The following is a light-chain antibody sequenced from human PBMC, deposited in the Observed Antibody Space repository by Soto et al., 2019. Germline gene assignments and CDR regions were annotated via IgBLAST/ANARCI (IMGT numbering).Light chain of an antibody. V-gene: IGKV3-11*01. CDR1: QSVSSD. J-gene: IGKJ4*01. Sequence: EIVLTQSPATLSLSPGERATFSCRASQSVSSDLVWYQHKPGQAPRLLIYDASNRATGIPARFRGSGSGTDFTLTLSSLEPEDFAVYYCQHRSNWPQLTFGGGTKVEIK. CDR2: DAS. CDR3: QHRSNWPQLT.